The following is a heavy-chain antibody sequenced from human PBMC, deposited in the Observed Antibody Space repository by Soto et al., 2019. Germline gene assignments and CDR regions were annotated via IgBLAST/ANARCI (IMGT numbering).Heavy chain of an antibody. CDR1: GYTLTELS. D-gene: IGHD2-2*01. CDR2: FDPEDGET. Sequence: ASVKVSCKVSGYTLTELSMHWVRQAPGKGLEWMGGFDPEDGETIYAQKFQGRVTMTEDTSTDTAYMELSSLRSEDTAVYYCAKVADPSDIVLVPAAIRWFDPWGQGTLVTVSS. V-gene: IGHV1-24*01. J-gene: IGHJ5*02. CDR3: AKVADPSDIVLVPAAIRWFDP.